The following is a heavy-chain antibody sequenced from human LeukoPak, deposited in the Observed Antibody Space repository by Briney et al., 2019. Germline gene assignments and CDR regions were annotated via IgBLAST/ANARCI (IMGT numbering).Heavy chain of an antibody. D-gene: IGHD6-19*01. J-gene: IGHJ5*02. CDR3: AREVYSSGPFDP. Sequence: ASVKVSCKASGYTFTSYDINWVRQATGQGLEWMGWMNPNSGNTGYAQKFQGRVTMTRNTSISTAYMELSSLRSEDTAVYYCAREVYSSGPFDPWGQGTLVTVSS. V-gene: IGHV1-8*01. CDR2: MNPNSGNT. CDR1: GYTFTSYD.